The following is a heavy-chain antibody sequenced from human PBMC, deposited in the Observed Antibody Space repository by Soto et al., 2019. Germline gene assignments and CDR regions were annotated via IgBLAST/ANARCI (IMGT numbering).Heavy chain of an antibody. CDR3: ARDQVYYGSVDY. V-gene: IGHV3-33*01. J-gene: IGHJ4*02. CDR2: IWYDGSNK. Sequence: QVQLVESGGGVVQPGRSLRLSCAASGFTFSSYGMHWVRQAPGKGLEWVAVIWYDGSNKYYADSVKGRFTISRDNSKNTLYLQMNSLRAEDTAVYYCARDQVYYGSVDYWGQGTLVTVSS. D-gene: IGHD3-10*01. CDR1: GFTFSSYG.